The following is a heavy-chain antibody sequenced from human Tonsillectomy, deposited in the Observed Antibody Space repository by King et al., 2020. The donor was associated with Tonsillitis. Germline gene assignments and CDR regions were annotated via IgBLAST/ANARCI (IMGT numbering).Heavy chain of an antibody. CDR2: ISHSGST. CDR1: GGSFSDYY. J-gene: IGHJ4*02. CDR3: ARGKYDFWSGYPDYFDY. Sequence: VQLQQWGGGLLKPSETLSLTWAVYGGSFSDYYWSWIRQPPGKGLEWLGEISHSGSTNYNPALKSRVTISVDTSKNQFSLKRSSVTAADTAMYYCARGKYDFWSGYPDYFDYWGQGTLVTVSS. D-gene: IGHD3-3*01. V-gene: IGHV4-34*01.